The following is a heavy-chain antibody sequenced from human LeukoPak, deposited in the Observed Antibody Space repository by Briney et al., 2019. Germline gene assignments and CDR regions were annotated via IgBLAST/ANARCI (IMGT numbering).Heavy chain of an antibody. V-gene: IGHV3-21*04. D-gene: IGHD5-12*01. CDR1: GFTFSSYS. CDR2: ISSSSSYI. CDR3: ARGSADYSWYMDV. Sequence: GGSLRLSCAASGFTFSSYSMNWVRQAPGKGLEWVSSISSSSSYIYYADSVKGRFTISRDDAKNSLYLQMNSLRAEDTAVYYCARGSADYSWYMDVWGKGTTVTVSS. J-gene: IGHJ6*04.